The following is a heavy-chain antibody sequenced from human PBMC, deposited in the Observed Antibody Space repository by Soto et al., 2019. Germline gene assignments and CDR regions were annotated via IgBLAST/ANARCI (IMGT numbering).Heavy chain of an antibody. CDR1: GYSFSKFW. CDR3: ARPSGRWPLDD. J-gene: IGHJ4*02. Sequence: PGEALNISCEGSGYSFSKFWIAWVRQTPGKGLEWMGIICPGDSDDPYSPSFQGQVIISADNSISTAYLQWNTLKASDSAMYYCARPSGRWPLDDWGPGTLVTVS. V-gene: IGHV5-51*01. D-gene: IGHD6-13*01. CDR2: ICPGDSDD.